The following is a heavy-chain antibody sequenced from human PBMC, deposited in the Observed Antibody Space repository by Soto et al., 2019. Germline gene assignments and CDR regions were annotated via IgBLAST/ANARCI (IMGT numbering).Heavy chain of an antibody. J-gene: IGHJ6*03. CDR3: AKDRDSSSWFFYYYMDV. CDR2: ISGGGSST. V-gene: IGHV3-23*01. CDR1: GFTFSSYA. Sequence: GGSLRLSCAASGFTFSSYAMSWVRQAPGKGLEWVSAISGGGSSTYYADSVKGRFAISRDNSKSTLYLQMNSLRAEDTAVYYCAKDRDSSSWFFYYYMDVRGKGTTVTVSS. D-gene: IGHD6-13*01.